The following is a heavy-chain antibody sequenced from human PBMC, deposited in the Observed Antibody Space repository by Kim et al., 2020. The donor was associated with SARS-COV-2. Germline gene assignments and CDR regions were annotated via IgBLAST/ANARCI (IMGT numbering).Heavy chain of an antibody. D-gene: IGHD6-13*01. J-gene: IGHJ3*02. CDR3: ATDLVAAGAFDI. Sequence: TEYAASVQGRFSISREDSKRIAYLQMNGLKIEDTALYYCATDLVAAGAFDIWGQGTTVTVSP. CDR2: T. V-gene: IGHV3-49*02.